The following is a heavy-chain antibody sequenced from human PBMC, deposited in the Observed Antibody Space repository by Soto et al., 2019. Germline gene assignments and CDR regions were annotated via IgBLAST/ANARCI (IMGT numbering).Heavy chain of an antibody. CDR3: ARHQDIVVVDPGDY. CDR1: GGTFSSYA. CDR2: IIPIFGTA. J-gene: IGHJ4*02. V-gene: IGHV1-69*06. D-gene: IGHD2-2*01. Sequence: SVKVSCKASGGTFSSYAISWVRQAPGQGLEWMGGIIPIFGTANYSPSFQGHVTISADKSISTAYLQWSSLKASDTAMYYCARHQDIVVVDPGDYWGQGTLVTVSS.